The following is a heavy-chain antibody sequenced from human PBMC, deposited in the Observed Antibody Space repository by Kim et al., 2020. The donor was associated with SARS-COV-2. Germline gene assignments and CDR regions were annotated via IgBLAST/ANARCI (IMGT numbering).Heavy chain of an antibody. V-gene: IGHV3-9*01. CDR3: ARDIGTDYYSFYGMDV. CDR2: ISWYSDNI. J-gene: IGHJ6*02. Sequence: GGSLRLSCAASGFTFDDFAMHWVRQAPGKGLEWVSGISWYSDNIDYADSVKGRFTISRDNAKNSLFLQMNSLRAEDTALYYCARDIGTDYYSFYGMDVWGQGTTVTVSS. D-gene: IGHD1-1*01. CDR1: GFTFDDFA.